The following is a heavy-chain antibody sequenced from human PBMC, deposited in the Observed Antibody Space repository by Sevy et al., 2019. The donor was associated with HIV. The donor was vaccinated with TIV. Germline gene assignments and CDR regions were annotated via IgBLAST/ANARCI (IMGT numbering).Heavy chain of an antibody. V-gene: IGHV6-1*01. Sequence: SQTLTLTCAISGDSVSTYSAAWNWIRQSPSRGLEWLGGTYYKSKWYNDYALSVKSRISINPDKPKNQISLQLNSVTPEDTAVYYCARESRWFFFHFDYWGQGTLVTVSS. D-gene: IGHD3-10*01. J-gene: IGHJ4*02. CDR1: GDSVSTYSAA. CDR3: ARESRWFFFHFDY. CDR2: TYYKSKWYN.